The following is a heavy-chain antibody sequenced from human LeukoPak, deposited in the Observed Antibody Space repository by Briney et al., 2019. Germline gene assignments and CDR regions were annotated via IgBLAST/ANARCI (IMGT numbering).Heavy chain of an antibody. CDR3: ARGDLNIAAAGLDY. V-gene: IGHV4-59*01. D-gene: IGHD6-13*01. Sequence: PSETLSLTCTVSGGCISSYYWSWIRQPPGKALEWIGYIYYRVTTNYNPSLKSRVTISVDTSNNQFSLKLSSVTAADTAVYYCARGDLNIAAAGLDYWGQGTLVTVSS. J-gene: IGHJ4*02. CDR2: IYYRVTT. CDR1: GGCISSYY.